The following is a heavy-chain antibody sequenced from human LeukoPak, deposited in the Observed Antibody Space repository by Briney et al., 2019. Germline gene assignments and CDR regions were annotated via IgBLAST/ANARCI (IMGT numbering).Heavy chain of an antibody. V-gene: IGHV3-48*03. D-gene: IGHD2-15*01. CDR2: ISSSGSTI. CDR1: GFTFSSYE. J-gene: IGHJ2*01. CDR3: ARDRTRGYCSGDTCIDPNWSFDL. Sequence: GGSLRLSCAASGFTFSSYEMHWVRQAPGKGLEWVSYISSSGSTIYYADSVKGRFTISRDNAKNLLSLQMNSLRAEDTAVYYCARDRTRGYCSGDTCIDPNWSFDLWGRGSLVTVSS.